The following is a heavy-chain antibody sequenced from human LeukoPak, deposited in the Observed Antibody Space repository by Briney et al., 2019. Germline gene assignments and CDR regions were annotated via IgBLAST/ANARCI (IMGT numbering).Heavy chain of an antibody. V-gene: IGHV4-59*01. CDR2: IYYSGST. D-gene: IGHD3-10*01. Sequence: SQTLSLTCTVSDGSIRSYYWSWLRQPPGKGLEWIGYIYYSGSTNYNPSLKSRVTMSVDTSKNQISLKVNSVTAADTAVYYCARDDGSGSYYFDDWGQGTLVTVSS. J-gene: IGHJ4*02. CDR3: ARDDGSGSYYFDD. CDR1: DGSIRSYY.